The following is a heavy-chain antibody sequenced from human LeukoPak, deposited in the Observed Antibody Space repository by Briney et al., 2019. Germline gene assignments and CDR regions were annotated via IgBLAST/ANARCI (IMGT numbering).Heavy chain of an antibody. D-gene: IGHD6-13*01. J-gene: IGHJ4*02. Sequence: ASVKVSCKASGYTFTSYDINWVRQATGQGLEWMGWMNPNSGNTGYAQKFQGRVTITADESTSTAYMELSSLRSEDTAVYHCAIDTPNSSSWGQGTLVTVSS. CDR2: MNPNSGNT. CDR3: AIDTPNSSS. CDR1: GYTFTSYD. V-gene: IGHV1-8*01.